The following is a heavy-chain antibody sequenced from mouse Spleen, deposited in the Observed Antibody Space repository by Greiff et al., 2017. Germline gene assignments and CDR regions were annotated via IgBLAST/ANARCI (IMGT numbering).Heavy chain of an antibody. CDR1: GYTFTDYN. CDR3: AGIYYGSSGDYAMDY. D-gene: IGHD1-1*01. J-gene: IGHJ4*01. Sequence: VQLQQSGPELVKPGASVKMSCKASGYTFTDYNMHWVKQSHGKSLEWIGYINPNNGGTSYNQKFKGKATLTVNKSSSTAYMELRSLTSEDSAVYYCAGIYYGSSGDYAMDYWGQGTSVTVSS. CDR2: INPNNGGT. V-gene: IGHV1-22*01.